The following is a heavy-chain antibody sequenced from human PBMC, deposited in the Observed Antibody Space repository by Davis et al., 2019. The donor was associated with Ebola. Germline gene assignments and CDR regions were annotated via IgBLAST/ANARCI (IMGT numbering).Heavy chain of an antibody. CDR3: ARETRVDTAMAYKYYFDY. J-gene: IGHJ4*02. Sequence: SSVKVSCKASGGTFSSYALSWVRQAPGQGLEWMGRIIPILGIAHYAQKFQGRVTITADKSTSTAYMELSSLRSEDTAVYYCARETRVDTAMAYKYYFDYWGQGTLVTVSS. CDR1: GGTFSSYA. D-gene: IGHD5-18*01. V-gene: IGHV1-69*04. CDR2: IIPILGIA.